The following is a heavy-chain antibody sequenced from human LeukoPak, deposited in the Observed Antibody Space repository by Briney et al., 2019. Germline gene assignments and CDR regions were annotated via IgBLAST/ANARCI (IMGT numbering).Heavy chain of an antibody. CDR3: ARTGMSRSFLDY. Sequence: SQTLSLTCTASGGSINSGSYYWSWIRQPAGKELEWIGRIYSSGSTNYNPSLKSRVTMSVATSKNQFSLKLSFVTAADTAVYYCARTGMSRSFLDYWGQGTLVTVSS. J-gene: IGHJ4*02. D-gene: IGHD1-1*01. V-gene: IGHV4-61*02. CDR2: IYSSGST. CDR1: GGSINSGSYY.